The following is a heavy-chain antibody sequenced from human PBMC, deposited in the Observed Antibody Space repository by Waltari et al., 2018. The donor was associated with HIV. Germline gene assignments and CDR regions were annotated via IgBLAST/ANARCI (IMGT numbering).Heavy chain of an antibody. Sequence: EVQLVQSGAEVKKPGESLRISCKGSGYSFTSYWISWVRQMPGKGLEWMGRIDPSDSYTNYSPSFQGHVTISADKSISTAYLQWSSLKASDTAMYYCAVSIVIVGATGAFDIWGQGTMVTVSS. CDR1: GYSFTSYW. V-gene: IGHV5-10-1*01. J-gene: IGHJ3*02. D-gene: IGHD1-26*01. CDR2: IDPSDSYT. CDR3: AVSIVIVGATGAFDI.